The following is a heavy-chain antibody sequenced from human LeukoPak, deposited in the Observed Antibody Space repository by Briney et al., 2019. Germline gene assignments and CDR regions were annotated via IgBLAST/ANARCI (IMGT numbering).Heavy chain of an antibody. CDR1: GFTFSSYA. V-gene: IGHV3-23*01. Sequence: PGGSLRLSCAASGFTFSSYAMSWVRQAPGKGLEWVSAISGSGGSTYYADSVKGRFTISRDNSKNTLYLQMNSLRDEDTAVYYCAKDEVGIVVVTQYYYYYGMDVWGQGTTVTVSS. J-gene: IGHJ6*02. CDR3: AKDEVGIVVVTQYYYYYGMDV. CDR2: ISGSGGST. D-gene: IGHD3-22*01.